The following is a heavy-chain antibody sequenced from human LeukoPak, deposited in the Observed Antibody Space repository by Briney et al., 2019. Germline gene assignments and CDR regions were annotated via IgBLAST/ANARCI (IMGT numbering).Heavy chain of an antibody. V-gene: IGHV4-38-2*02. D-gene: IGHD5-18*01. CDR2: IYHSGST. CDR1: GYSISSGYY. CDR3: ARRRIQLWLGVLYFDY. J-gene: IGHJ4*02. Sequence: SETLSLTCTVSGYSISSGYYWGWIRQPPGKGLEWIGSIYHSGSTYYNPSLKSRVTISVDTSKNQFSLKLSSVTAADTAVYYCARRRIQLWLGVLYFDYWGQGTLVTVSS.